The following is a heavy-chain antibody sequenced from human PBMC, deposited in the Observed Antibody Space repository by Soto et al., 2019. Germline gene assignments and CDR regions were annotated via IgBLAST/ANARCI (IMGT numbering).Heavy chain of an antibody. V-gene: IGHV1-46*01. D-gene: IGHD6-6*01. CDR2: INPSGGST. CDR3: ARGGQLVPPYYYYGMDV. CDR1: GYTFTNYY. Sequence: QVQLVQSGAEVKKPGASVKVSCKASGYTFTNYYLHWVRQAPGQGLEWMGIINPSGGSTGYAQKFQGRGTMTRDRSTSTGYRELSSLRSEDPVVYYCARGGQLVPPYYYYGMDVWGQGTTVTVSS. J-gene: IGHJ6*02.